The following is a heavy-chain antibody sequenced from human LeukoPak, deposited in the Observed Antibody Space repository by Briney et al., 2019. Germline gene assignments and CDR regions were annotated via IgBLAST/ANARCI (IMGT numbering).Heavy chain of an antibody. Sequence: GASVKVSFKASGYTFTSYCISWVRQAPGQALEWMGWISAYNGNTNYAQKLQGRVTMTTDTSTSTAYMELRSLRSDDTAVYYCARVDYDFWSGSSEGYMDVWGKGTTVTVSS. V-gene: IGHV1-18*01. CDR2: ISAYNGNT. D-gene: IGHD3-3*01. CDR1: GYTFTSYC. CDR3: ARVDYDFWSGSSEGYMDV. J-gene: IGHJ6*03.